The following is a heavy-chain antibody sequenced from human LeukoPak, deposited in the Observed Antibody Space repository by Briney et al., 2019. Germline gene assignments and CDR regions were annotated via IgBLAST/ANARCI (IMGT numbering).Heavy chain of an antibody. J-gene: IGHJ5*02. D-gene: IGHD1-26*01. CDR2: IQNDGTNK. Sequence: PGGSLRLSCAASGFTFSSYGIHWVRQAPGKGLEWVAFIQNDGTNKYYVDSVKGRFTISRDNSKNTVYLQMNSLRAEDTAVYHCTKDEIHGAVGAGPGSWGQGTLVTVSS. CDR3: TKDEIHGAVGAGPGS. CDR1: GFTFSSYG. V-gene: IGHV3-30*02.